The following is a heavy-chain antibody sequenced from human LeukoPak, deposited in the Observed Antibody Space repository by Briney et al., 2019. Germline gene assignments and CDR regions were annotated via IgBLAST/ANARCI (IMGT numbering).Heavy chain of an antibody. CDR1: GYTFTSHD. J-gene: IGHJ4*02. Sequence: GASVKVSCKASGYTFTSHDINWVRQATGQGLEWMGWMNPDSGNTGYAQKFQGRVSMIRNTSTSTAYLELSGLRSEDTAVYYCTRGSGGPIWGQGTPVTVSS. CDR2: MNPDSGNT. V-gene: IGHV1-8*01. D-gene: IGHD1-26*01. CDR3: TRGSGGPI.